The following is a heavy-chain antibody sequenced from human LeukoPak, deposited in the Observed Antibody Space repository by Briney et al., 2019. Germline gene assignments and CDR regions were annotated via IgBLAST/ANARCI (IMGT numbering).Heavy chain of an antibody. V-gene: IGHV1-69*05. CDR2: IIPIFGTA. CDR1: GGTFSSYA. J-gene: IGHJ4*02. Sequence: GASVKVSCKASGGTFSSYAISWVRQAPGQGLEWMGGIIPIFGTANYAQEFQGRVTITTDESTSTAHMELSSLRSEDTAVYYCASKTEGHYGRETYYFDYWGQGTLVTVSS. CDR3: ASKTEGHYGRETYYFDY. D-gene: IGHD4-17*01.